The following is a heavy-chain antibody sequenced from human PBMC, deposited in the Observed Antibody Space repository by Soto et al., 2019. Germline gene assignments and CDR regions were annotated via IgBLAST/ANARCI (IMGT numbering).Heavy chain of an antibody. V-gene: IGHV1-46*01. J-gene: IGHJ4*02. D-gene: IGHD5-18*01. CDR3: AGDRPPGGYSYGYPFDY. Sequence: ASVKVSCKASGYTFTSYYMHWVRQAPGQGLEWMGIINPSGGSTSYAQKFQGRVTMTRDTSTSTVYMELSSLRSEDTAVYYCAGDRPPGGYSYGYPFDYWGQGTLVTVSS. CDR1: GYTFTSYY. CDR2: INPSGGST.